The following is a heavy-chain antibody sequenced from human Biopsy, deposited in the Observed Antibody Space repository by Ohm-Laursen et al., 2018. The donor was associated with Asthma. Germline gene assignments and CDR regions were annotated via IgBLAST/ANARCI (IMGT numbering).Heavy chain of an antibody. CDR2: IYYSGST. CDR3: ARAQDYYDSRGYYRSFDY. D-gene: IGHD3-22*01. Sequence: SQTLSLTCTVSGGAIDSGAYYWSWIRQLPGKGLEWIGFIYYSGSTYYNPSLKSRVSISIDTSKNQFSLKLSSVTAADTAVYYFARAQDYYDSRGYYRSFDYWGQGTPVTVSS. CDR1: GGAIDSGAYY. V-gene: IGHV4-31*03. J-gene: IGHJ4*02.